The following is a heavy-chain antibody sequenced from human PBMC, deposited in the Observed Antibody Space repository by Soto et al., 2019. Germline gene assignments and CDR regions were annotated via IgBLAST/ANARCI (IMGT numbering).Heavy chain of an antibody. CDR1: GFTFSTYW. V-gene: IGHV3-7*05. CDR3: ARPMVGRDADSDLPSY. CDR2: INQNGNER. D-gene: IGHD3-10*01. Sequence: GGSLRLSCAASGFTFSTYWMSWVRQAPGKGLEWVANINQNGNERYHVDSVTGRFTISRDNAKNSLFLQMDSLTADDTAVYYCARPMVGRDADSDLPSYWSQVILVTVSS. J-gene: IGHJ4*02.